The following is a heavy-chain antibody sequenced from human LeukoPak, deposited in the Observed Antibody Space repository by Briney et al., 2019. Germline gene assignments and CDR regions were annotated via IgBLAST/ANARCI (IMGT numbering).Heavy chain of an antibody. V-gene: IGHV4-4*07. CDR3: AREEEGDYSDYFDY. Sequence: SETLSLTCSVSGVSIRSYSWNWIRQPSGKGLEWIGRIQTSGSTNYNPSLRSRVTMSVDTSKNQFSLKLSSVTAADTAVYYCAREEEGDYSDYFDYWGQGTLVTVSS. CDR1: GVSIRSYS. J-gene: IGHJ4*02. CDR2: IQTSGST. D-gene: IGHD2-15*01.